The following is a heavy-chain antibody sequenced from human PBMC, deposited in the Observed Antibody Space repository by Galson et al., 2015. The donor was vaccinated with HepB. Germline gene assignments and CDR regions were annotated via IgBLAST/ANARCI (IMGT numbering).Heavy chain of an antibody. V-gene: IGHV1-69*05. CDR3: ARGLASTYYDFWSGHYGMDV. J-gene: IGHJ6*02. CDR1: GGTFSRHT. CDR2: ITPIFGTA. D-gene: IGHD3-3*01. Sequence: SVKVSCKASGGTFSRHTISWVRQAPGQGLEWMGGITPIFGTASYAQKFQGRVTMTRDTSTSTVYMELSSLRSEDTAVYYCARGLASTYYDFWSGHYGMDVWGQGTTVTVSS.